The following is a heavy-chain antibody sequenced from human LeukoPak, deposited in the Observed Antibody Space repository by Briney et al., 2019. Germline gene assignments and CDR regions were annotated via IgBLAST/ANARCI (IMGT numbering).Heavy chain of an antibody. CDR1: GGSLSGYY. J-gene: IGHJ2*01. V-gene: IGHV4-59*08. CDR3: ARGYCSGGTCYGYFDL. Sequence: SETLSLTRAVYGGSLSGYYWSWIRQPPGKGLEWIGYIYYSGRTNYNPSLKSRVTISVDTSKNQFSLKLSSVTAADTAVYYCARGYCSGGTCYGYFDLWGRGTLVTVSS. D-gene: IGHD2-15*01. CDR2: IYYSGRT.